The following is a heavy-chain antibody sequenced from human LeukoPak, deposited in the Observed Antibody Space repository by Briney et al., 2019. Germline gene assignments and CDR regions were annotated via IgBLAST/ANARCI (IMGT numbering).Heavy chain of an antibody. D-gene: IGHD6-19*01. Sequence: SETLSLTCTVSGGSISSSSYYWGWIRQPPGKGLEWIGSIYYSGSTYNNPSLKSRVTISVDTSKNQFSLKLSSVTAADTAVYYCARHGYCSGWYFDYWGQGTLVTVSS. CDR1: GGSISSSSYY. V-gene: IGHV4-39*01. CDR3: ARHGYCSGWYFDY. CDR2: IYYSGST. J-gene: IGHJ4*02.